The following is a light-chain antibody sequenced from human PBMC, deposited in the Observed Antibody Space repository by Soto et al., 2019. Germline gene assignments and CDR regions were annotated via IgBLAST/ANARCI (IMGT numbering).Light chain of an antibody. V-gene: IGKV1-39*01. CDR3: QQSYSTPPYT. CDR1: PSISSY. CDR2: AAS. Sequence: GDRVTITCRASPSISSYLNWYQQKPGKAPKLLIYAASSLQSGVPSRFSGSGSGTDFTLTISSLQPEDFATYYCQQSYSTPPYTFGQGTKLEIK. J-gene: IGKJ2*01.